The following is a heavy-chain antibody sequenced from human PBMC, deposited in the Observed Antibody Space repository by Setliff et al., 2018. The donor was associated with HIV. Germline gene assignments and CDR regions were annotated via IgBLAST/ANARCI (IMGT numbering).Heavy chain of an antibody. V-gene: IGHV1-8*01. CDR3: ASGKGVRGVIITGGLDV. Sequence: ASVKVSCKASGHTFSNSDIHWVRRATGQGLEWMGWMNPNTGVAGYALKFQGRVTMTRDTSISTAYMELSSLTSGDTAVYWCASGKGVRGVIITGGLDVWGKGTTVTVSS. CDR2: MNPNTGVA. D-gene: IGHD3-10*01. CDR1: GHTFSNSD. J-gene: IGHJ6*04.